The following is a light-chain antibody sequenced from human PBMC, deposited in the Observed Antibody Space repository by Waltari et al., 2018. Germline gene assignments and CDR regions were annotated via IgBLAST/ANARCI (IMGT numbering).Light chain of an antibody. Sequence: QSALTQTRSVSGSPGQSVTISCTGTSSDVGGYNYVLWYQQNPGKAPKLLIYDVSKLPSGVSDRFSGSKSGNTSSLTICGLQAEDDGDYYFCSYSGSFVFGSVTTVTVL. J-gene: IGLJ1*01. V-gene: IGLV2-11*01. CDR1: SSDVGGYNY. CDR2: DVS. CDR3: CSYSGSFV.